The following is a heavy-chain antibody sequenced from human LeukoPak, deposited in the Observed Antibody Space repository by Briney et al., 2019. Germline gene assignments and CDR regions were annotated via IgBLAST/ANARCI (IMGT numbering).Heavy chain of an antibody. CDR2: IKQDGSEK. CDR1: GFTFSNYW. J-gene: IGHJ4*02. Sequence: GGSLRLSCAASGFTFSNYWMSWVRQAPGKGLEWVANIKQDGSEKYYVDSVKGRFTISRDNAKNSLYLQMNSLRAEDTAVYYCAPPLDRYCRSGSCLGTFGWGQGTLVTVSS. CDR3: APPLDRYCRSGSCLGTFG. D-gene: IGHD2-15*01. V-gene: IGHV3-7*01.